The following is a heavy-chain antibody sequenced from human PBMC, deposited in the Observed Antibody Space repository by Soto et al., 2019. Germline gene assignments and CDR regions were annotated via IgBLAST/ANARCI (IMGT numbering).Heavy chain of an antibody. D-gene: IGHD5-12*01. CDR2: IHYGGST. Sequence: QVQLQESTPGLVKPSETLSLTCTVSGGSVSGYYWSWIRQTPGKGLEWLGYIHYGGSTNYNPSLKSRVALSVDTPKNQFSLRLSSVTAADTDVYYCARHVDIDQRGMEVWGQGTTVTVSS. V-gene: IGHV4-59*08. J-gene: IGHJ6*02. CDR1: GGSVSGYY. CDR3: ARHVDIDQRGMEV.